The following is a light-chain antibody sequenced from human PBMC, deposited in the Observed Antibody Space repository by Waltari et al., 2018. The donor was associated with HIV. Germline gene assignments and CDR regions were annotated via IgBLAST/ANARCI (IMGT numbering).Light chain of an antibody. CDR3: QQYNDWPRT. CDR1: QSVSSN. V-gene: IGKV3-15*01. CDR2: GAS. J-gene: IGKJ2*01. Sequence: EIVMTQSPATLSVSPGERATLSCRASQSVSSNLAWYQHKPGQAPRLIIYGASTRATGIPARFSGSGSGTEFTLTISSLQSEDFAVYYCQQYNDWPRTFGQGTKLEIK.